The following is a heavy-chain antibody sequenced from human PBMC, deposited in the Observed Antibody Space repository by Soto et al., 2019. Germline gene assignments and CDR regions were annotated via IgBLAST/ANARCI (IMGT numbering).Heavy chain of an antibody. CDR3: ARDPRASSSSWSRFDY. J-gene: IGHJ4*02. Sequence: QVQLQESGPGLVKPSGTLSLTCAVSGGSISSSNWWSWVRQPPGKGLEWIGEIYHSGSTNYNPSLKSRVTIPVAKSKNQSSLKLSSVTAADTAVYYCARDPRASSSSWSRFDYWGQGTLVTVSS. CDR2: IYHSGST. CDR1: GGSISSSNW. V-gene: IGHV4-4*02. D-gene: IGHD6-13*01.